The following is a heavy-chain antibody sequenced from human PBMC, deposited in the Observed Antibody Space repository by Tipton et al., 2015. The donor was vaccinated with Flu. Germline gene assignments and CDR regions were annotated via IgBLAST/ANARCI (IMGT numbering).Heavy chain of an antibody. Sequence: TLSLTCAVSGYSISSGYYWGWIRQPPGKGLEWIGSIYHSGSTYYNPSLKSRVTISVDTSKNHFPLKLSSLTAADTAVYYCARELNYGMDVWGQGTTVTVSS. CDR2: IYHSGST. CDR1: GYSISSGYY. J-gene: IGHJ6*02. V-gene: IGHV4-38-2*02. CDR3: ARELNYGMDV.